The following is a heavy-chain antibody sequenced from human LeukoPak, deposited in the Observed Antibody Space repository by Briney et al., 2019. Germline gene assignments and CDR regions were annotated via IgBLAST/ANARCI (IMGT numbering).Heavy chain of an antibody. V-gene: IGHV4-59*12. CDR1: GGSISSYY. CDR2: IYYSGST. J-gene: IGHJ3*02. CDR3: ARDLVLRYYDSSGYSNAFDI. Sequence: SETLSLTCTVSGGSISSYYWSWIRQPPGKGLEWIGYIYYSGSTYYNPSLKSRVTISVDTSKNQFSLKLSSVTAADTAVYYCARDLVLRYYDSSGYSNAFDIWGQGTMVTVSS. D-gene: IGHD3-22*01.